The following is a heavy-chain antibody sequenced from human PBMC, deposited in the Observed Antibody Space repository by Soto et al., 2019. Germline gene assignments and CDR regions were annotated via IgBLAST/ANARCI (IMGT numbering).Heavy chain of an antibody. CDR1: GGSVSSGNYY. CDR3: SGYFDWFDP. J-gene: IGHJ5*02. CDR2: IYYSGST. Sequence: SETLSLTCTVSGGSVSSGNYYWSWSRQPPGKGLEWIGYIYYSGSTNYNPSLKSRVTISVDTSKNQFSLKASDTAVYFCARKDKSGYFDWFDPWGQGTLVTVSS. D-gene: IGHD3-22*01. V-gene: IGHV4-61*01.